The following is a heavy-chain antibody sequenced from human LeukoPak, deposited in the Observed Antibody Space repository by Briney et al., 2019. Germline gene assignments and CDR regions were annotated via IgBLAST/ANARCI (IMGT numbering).Heavy chain of an antibody. D-gene: IGHD1-1*01. CDR1: GGSVSSGSYY. Sequence: PSETLSLTCTVSGGSVSSGSYYWSWIRQPPGKGLEWIGYIYYSGSTNYNPSLRSRVTISVDTSKNQFSLKLSSVTAADTAVYYRARDTGGGWNVDWGQGTLVTVSS. CDR3: ARDTGGGWNVD. J-gene: IGHJ4*02. CDR2: IYYSGST. V-gene: IGHV4-61*01.